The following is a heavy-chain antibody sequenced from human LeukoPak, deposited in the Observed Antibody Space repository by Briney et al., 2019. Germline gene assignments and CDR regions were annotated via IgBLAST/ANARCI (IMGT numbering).Heavy chain of an antibody. CDR3: ATGHGGEVRGVINY. Sequence: ASVKVSCKVSGYTLTELSMHWVRQAPGKGLEWMGGFDPEDGETIYAQKFQGRVTMTEDTSTDTAYMELSSLRSEDTAVYYCATGHGGEVRGVINYWGQGTLVTVSS. D-gene: IGHD3-10*01. J-gene: IGHJ4*02. CDR2: FDPEDGET. V-gene: IGHV1-24*01. CDR1: GYTLTELS.